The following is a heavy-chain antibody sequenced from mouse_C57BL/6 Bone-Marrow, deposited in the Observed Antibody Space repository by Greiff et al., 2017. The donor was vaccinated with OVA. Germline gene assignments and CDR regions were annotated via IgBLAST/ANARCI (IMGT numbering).Heavy chain of an antibody. CDR3: ARQHYYCSRYWSFDV. D-gene: IGHD1-1*01. Sequence: EVQRVESGGGLVQPGESLKLSCESNEYEFPSHDMSWVRKTPEKRLELVAAINSDGGSTYYPDTMERRFIISRDNTKKTLYLHMSSLRSEYSAFYYCARQHYYCSRYWSFDVWGTGTTVTVSS. CDR2: INSDGGST. V-gene: IGHV5-2*01. CDR1: EYEFPSHD. J-gene: IGHJ1*03.